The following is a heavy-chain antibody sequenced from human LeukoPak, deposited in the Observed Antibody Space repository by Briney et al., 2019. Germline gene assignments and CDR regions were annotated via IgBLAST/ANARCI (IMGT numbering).Heavy chain of an antibody. CDR1: GGSISSYY. J-gene: IGHJ5*02. Sequence: SETLSLTCTVSGGSISSYYWSWIRQPPGKGLEWIGYIYATGSTNYNPSLKSRVTISVDTSKNQFSLNLGSVIAADTAVYYCARHGSVRSPLGPWGQGTLVTVSS. V-gene: IGHV4-4*09. CDR2: IYATGST. CDR3: ARHGSVRSPLGP. D-gene: IGHD3-10*01.